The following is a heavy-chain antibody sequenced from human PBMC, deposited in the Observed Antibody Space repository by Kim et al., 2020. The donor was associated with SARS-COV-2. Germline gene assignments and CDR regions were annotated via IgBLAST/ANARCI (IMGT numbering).Heavy chain of an antibody. CDR3: AREFVGRFGELKAFDI. D-gene: IGHD3-10*01. CDR1: GGSISSGDYY. Sequence: SETLSLTCTVSGGSISSGDYYWSWIRQPPGKGLEWIGYIYYSGSTYYNPSLKSRVTISVDTSKNQFSLKLSSVTAADTAVYYCAREFVGRFGELKAFDIWGQGTMVTVSS. CDR2: IYYSGST. J-gene: IGHJ3*02. V-gene: IGHV4-30-4*01.